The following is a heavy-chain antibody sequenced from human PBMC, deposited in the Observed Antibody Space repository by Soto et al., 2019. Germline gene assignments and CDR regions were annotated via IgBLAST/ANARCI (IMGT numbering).Heavy chain of an antibody. J-gene: IGHJ4*02. CDR3: ARGGWWWSEWAIDY. V-gene: IGHV4-59*01. CDR1: GGSISSYY. D-gene: IGHD2-21*01. CDR2: IYYSGST. Sequence: QVQLQESGPGLVKSSETLSLTCTVSGGSISSYYWSWIRQPPGKGLEWIGYIYYSGSTNYNPSLKSRVTISVDTSKNQFSLKLSSVTAADTAVYYFARGGWWWSEWAIDYWGKGTLVTVSS.